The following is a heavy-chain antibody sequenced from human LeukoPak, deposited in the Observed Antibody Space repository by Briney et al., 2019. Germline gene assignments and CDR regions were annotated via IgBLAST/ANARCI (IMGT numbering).Heavy chain of an antibody. J-gene: IGHJ4*02. Sequence: GRSLRLSCTASGHTSDDYTVTWVRQAPGKGLEWVGFITRKSYGGTTEYAASVKGRFTISRDDSKSTAYLEMSSLKTEDTGVYYCSHSGKYDFWSGTFWGQGTLVIVSS. D-gene: IGHD3-3*01. CDR3: SHSGKYDFWSGTF. V-gene: IGHV3-49*04. CDR1: GHTSDDYT. CDR2: ITRKSYGGTT.